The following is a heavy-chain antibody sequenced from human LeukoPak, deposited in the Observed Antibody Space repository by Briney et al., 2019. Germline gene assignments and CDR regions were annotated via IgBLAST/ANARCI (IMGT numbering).Heavy chain of an antibody. CDR1: GFTFSSNA. CDR2: ISYDGSNK. J-gene: IGHJ4*02. CDR3: ARDKSSGCPFDY. Sequence: GGSLRLSCAASGFTFSSNAMHWVRQAPGKGLEWVAVISYDGSNKYYADSVKGRFTISRDNSKNTLYLQMNSLRAEDTAVYYCARDKSSGCPFDYWGQGTLVTVSS. D-gene: IGHD6-19*01. V-gene: IGHV3-30*04.